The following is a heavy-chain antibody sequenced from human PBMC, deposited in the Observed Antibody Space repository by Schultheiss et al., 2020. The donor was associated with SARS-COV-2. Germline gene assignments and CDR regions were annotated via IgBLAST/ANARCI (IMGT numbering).Heavy chain of an antibody. V-gene: IGHV1-8*03. CDR3: ARSTSDYSNYWHPYNWFDP. CDR2: INPNSGNT. CDR1: GGTFSSYA. D-gene: IGHD4-11*01. J-gene: IGHJ5*02. Sequence: ASVKVSCKASGGTFSSYAISWVRQAPGQGLEWMGWINPNSGNTGYAQKFQGRVTITRNTSISTAYMELSSLRSEDTAVYYCARSTSDYSNYWHPYNWFDPWGQGTLVTVSS.